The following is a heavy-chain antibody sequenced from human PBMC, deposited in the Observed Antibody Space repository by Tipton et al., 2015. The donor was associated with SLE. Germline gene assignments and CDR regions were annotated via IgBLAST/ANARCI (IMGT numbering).Heavy chain of an antibody. V-gene: IGHV4-61*02. CDR2: FFTSGTP. D-gene: IGHD3-10*01. CDR3: ARGRNTLWPTNRSYSYYMDV. J-gene: IGHJ6*03. CDR1: GGSLSDYITNYY. Sequence: TLSLTCTVSGGSLSDYITNYYWSWFRQPAGGGLEWIGRFFTSGTPNYIQSLRSRVTISIDTSRKQVSLKMTSVTAADTAVYYCARGRNTLWPTNRSYSYYMDVWGEGTTVTVSS.